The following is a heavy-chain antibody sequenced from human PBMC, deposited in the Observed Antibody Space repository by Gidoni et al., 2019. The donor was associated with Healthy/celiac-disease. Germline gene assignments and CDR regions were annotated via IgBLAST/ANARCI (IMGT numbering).Heavy chain of an antibody. J-gene: IGHJ6*03. CDR2: ISGSGGSK. V-gene: IGHV3-23*01. CDR3: AKDKVEWFGELSHYYYYMDV. Sequence: EVQLLESGGGLLQPGGSLRLSCAASGFTFSSSPLVWVRQAPGKGLEWVSAISGSGGSKNYADSVKGRFTISRDNSKNTLYLQMNSLRAEDTAVYYCAKDKVEWFGELSHYYYYMDVWGKGTTVTVSS. CDR1: GFTFSSSP. D-gene: IGHD3-10*01.